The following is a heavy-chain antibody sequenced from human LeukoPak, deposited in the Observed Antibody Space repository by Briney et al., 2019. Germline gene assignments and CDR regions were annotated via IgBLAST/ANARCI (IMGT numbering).Heavy chain of an antibody. CDR2: INPNGGGT. J-gene: IGHJ4*02. V-gene: IGHV1-2*02. CDR1: GYTFTGYY. Sequence: ASVKVSCKASGYTFTGYYMHWVRQAPGQGLEWMGWINPNGGGTNYAQKFRGRVTMTRDTSISTAYMELSRLRSDDTAVYYCARDPYYYDSSGSFDYWGQGTLVTVSS. CDR3: ARDPYYYDSSGSFDY. D-gene: IGHD3-22*01.